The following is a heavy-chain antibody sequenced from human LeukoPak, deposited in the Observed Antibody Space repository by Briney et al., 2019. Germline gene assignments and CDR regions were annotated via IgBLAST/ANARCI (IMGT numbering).Heavy chain of an antibody. Sequence: ASVKVSCKASGYTFTSYDINWVRQAPGQGLERMGIISPSGDYTRYAQKLQGRVSMTLDTSTSTVYMELNSLKSEDTAMYYCARDNSGWSVDYWGQGTLVTVTS. V-gene: IGHV1-46*04. J-gene: IGHJ4*02. CDR3: ARDNSGWSVDY. D-gene: IGHD6-19*01. CDR2: ISPSGDYT. CDR1: GYTFTSYD.